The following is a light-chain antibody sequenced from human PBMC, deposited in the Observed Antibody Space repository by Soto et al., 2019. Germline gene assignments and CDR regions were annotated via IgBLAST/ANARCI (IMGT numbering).Light chain of an antibody. V-gene: IGLV2-14*01. CDR1: SSDVGTYNY. CDR2: EVS. J-gene: IGLJ1*01. Sequence: QSMLTQPASVTGSPGHAITISCTGTSSDVGTYNYVSWYQLHPGKAPKLMVYEVSNRPSGVSNRFSGSKSGNTASLTISGLQAEDEADYHCSSYTSSITYVFGTGTKVTAL. CDR3: SSYTSSITYV.